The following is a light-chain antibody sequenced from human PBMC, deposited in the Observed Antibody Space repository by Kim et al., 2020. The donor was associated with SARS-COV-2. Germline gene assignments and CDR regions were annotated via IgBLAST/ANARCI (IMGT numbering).Light chain of an antibody. V-gene: IGKV1-9*01. CDR2: AAS. J-gene: IGKJ4*01. Sequence: DIQLTQSPSFLSASVGDRVTITCRASQGISSYLAWYQQKPGKAPKLLIYAASTLQSGVPSRFSGSGSGTEFTLTISSLQPEDFATYYCQQLNSYKLTFGGGTKVEI. CDR1: QGISSY. CDR3: QQLNSYKLT.